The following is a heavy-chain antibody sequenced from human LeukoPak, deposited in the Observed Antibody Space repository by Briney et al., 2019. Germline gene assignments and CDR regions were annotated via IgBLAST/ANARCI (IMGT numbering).Heavy chain of an antibody. Sequence: GASVKVSCKASGGTFSSYAISWVRQAPGQGLEWMGGIIPIFGTANYAPKFQGRVTMTRDISISTVYIEMSSLTSEDTAVYFCTRAKWDGEGWYFDLWGRGTLVTVSS. J-gene: IGHJ2*01. CDR1: GGTFSSYA. CDR3: TRAKWDGEGWYFDL. D-gene: IGHD1-26*01. CDR2: IIPIFGTA. V-gene: IGHV1-69*05.